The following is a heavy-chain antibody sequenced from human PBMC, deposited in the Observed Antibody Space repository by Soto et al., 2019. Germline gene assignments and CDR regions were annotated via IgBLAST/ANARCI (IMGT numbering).Heavy chain of an antibody. D-gene: IGHD5-12*01. J-gene: IGHJ3*02. CDR3: ASQEMATKNVDAFDI. V-gene: IGHV5-51*01. Sequence: ESLKITCKGSGYSFTSYWIGWVRLMPGKGLEWMGIIYPGDSDTRYSPSFQGQVTISADKSISTAYLQWSSLKASDTAMYYCASQEMATKNVDAFDIWGQGTMVTVS. CDR2: IYPGDSDT. CDR1: GYSFTSYW.